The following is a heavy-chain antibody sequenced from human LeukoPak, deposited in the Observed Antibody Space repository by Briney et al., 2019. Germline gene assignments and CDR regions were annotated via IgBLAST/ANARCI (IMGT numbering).Heavy chain of an antibody. CDR3: ARHDYGGNSGDY. CDR2: IGTSSSTI. Sequence: GGSLRLSCAASGFTFNSYEMNWVRQAPGKGLEWVSYIGTSSSTIYYADSVKGRFTISRDNAKNSLYLQMSSLRDEDTAVYYCARHDYGGNSGDYWGQGTLVTVSS. CDR1: GFTFNSYE. V-gene: IGHV3-48*02. D-gene: IGHD4-23*01. J-gene: IGHJ4*02.